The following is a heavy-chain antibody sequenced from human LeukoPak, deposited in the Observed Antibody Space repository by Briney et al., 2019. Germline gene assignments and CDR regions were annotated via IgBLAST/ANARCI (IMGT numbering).Heavy chain of an antibody. D-gene: IGHD5-18*01. V-gene: IGHV1-2*02. J-gene: IGHJ4*02. CDR3: ARARAWIQLWLPY. Sequence: GASVKVSCKASGYTFTGYYMHWVRQAPGPGLEWMGWINPNSGGTNYAQKFQGRVTMTRDTSISTAYMELSRLRSDDTAVYYCARARAWIQLWLPYWGQGTLVTVSS. CDR2: INPNSGGT. CDR1: GYTFTGYY.